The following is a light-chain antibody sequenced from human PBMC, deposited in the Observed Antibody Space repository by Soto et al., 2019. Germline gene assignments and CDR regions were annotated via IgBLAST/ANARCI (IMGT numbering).Light chain of an antibody. V-gene: IGKV1-5*03. CDR2: QAS. CDR3: QQRITWPRT. J-gene: IGKJ4*01. CDR1: QSVGRW. Sequence: DIQMTQSPSALSAVVGDRVTITCRASQSVGRWLAWYQKKTGAAPRLLIYQASAVETGVPSRFTGSGSGTEFTLTINSLEPEDSAVYYCQQRITWPRTFGGGTKVEIK.